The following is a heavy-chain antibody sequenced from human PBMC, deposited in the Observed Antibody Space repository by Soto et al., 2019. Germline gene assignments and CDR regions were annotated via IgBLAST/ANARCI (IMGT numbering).Heavy chain of an antibody. D-gene: IGHD5-18*01. CDR2: MNPNSGNT. V-gene: IGHV1-8*01. J-gene: IGHJ6*03. Sequence: ASVKVSCKASGYTFTSYDINWVRQATGQGLEWMGWMNPNSGNTGYAQKFQGRVTMTRNTSISTAYMELSSLRSEDTAVYYCARGRRSVYSRNYYYYYIDVWGKGTTVTVSS. CDR1: GYTFTSYD. CDR3: ARGRRSVYSRNYYYYYIDV.